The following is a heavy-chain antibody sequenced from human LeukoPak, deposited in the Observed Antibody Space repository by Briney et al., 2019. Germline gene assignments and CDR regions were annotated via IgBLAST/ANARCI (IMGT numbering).Heavy chain of an antibody. CDR2: IIPILGIA. CDR1: GGTFSSYA. Sequence: EASVKVSFKASGGTFSSYAISWVRQAPGQGLEWMGRIIPILGIANYAQKFQGRVTITADKSTSTAYMELSSLRSEDTAVYYCARDPEVTGYWGQGTLVTVSS. CDR3: ARDPEVTGY. V-gene: IGHV1-69*04. J-gene: IGHJ4*02. D-gene: IGHD4-4*01.